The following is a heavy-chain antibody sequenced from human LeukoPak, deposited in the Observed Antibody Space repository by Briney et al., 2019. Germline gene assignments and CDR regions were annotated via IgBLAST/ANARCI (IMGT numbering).Heavy chain of an antibody. CDR1: GFTVSSNF. Sequence: GGSLRLSCAASGFTVSSNFMSWVRQAPGKGLEWVSVIYSGGSTYYADSVKGRFTISRDNSKNTLYLQMNRLRGEDTAVYYCAIWFGELSGSWGQGTLVTVSS. V-gene: IGHV3-53*05. D-gene: IGHD3-10*01. CDR3: AIWFGELSGS. J-gene: IGHJ5*02. CDR2: IYSGGST.